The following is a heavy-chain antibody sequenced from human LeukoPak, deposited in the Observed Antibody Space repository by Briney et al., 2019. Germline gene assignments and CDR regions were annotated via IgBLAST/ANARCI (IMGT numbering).Heavy chain of an antibody. CDR2: INPDRGDT. J-gene: IGHJ3*02. D-gene: IGHD2-21*01. V-gene: IGHV1-2*02. Sequence: ASVKVSCKTSGYAFPDYYLHWVRQAPGQGLDWVGWINPDRGDTNYAQRFKGRVTMTSDTSINTVYMDLSSLTSDDTALFYCARTDRRSGDFNAFSIWGQPTLVTVSS. CDR3: ARTDRRSGDFNAFSI. CDR1: GYAFPDYY.